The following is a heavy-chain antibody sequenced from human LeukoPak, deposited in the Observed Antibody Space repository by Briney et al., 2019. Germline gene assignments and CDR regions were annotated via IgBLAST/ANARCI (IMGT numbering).Heavy chain of an antibody. CDR3: ARWGFGELWGFDY. CDR2: IKQDGSEK. V-gene: IGHV3-7*01. Sequence: GGSLRLSCAASGFTFSSYWMSWVRQAPGKGLEGVANIKQDGSEKYYVDSVKGRFTISRDNAKNSLYLQMNSLRVEDTAVYYCARWGFGELWGFDYWGQGTLVTVSS. J-gene: IGHJ4*02. CDR1: GFTFSSYW. D-gene: IGHD3-10*01.